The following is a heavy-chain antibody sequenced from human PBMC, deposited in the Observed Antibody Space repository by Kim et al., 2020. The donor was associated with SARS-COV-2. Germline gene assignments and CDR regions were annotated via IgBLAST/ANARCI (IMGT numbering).Heavy chain of an antibody. J-gene: IGHJ5*02. Sequence: KYYADSVTGRFTISRDNSKNTLYLQMNSLRGEDTAVYYCARVGIAAAGFDPWGQGTLVTVSS. D-gene: IGHD6-13*01. CDR3: ARVGIAAAGFDP. CDR2: K. V-gene: IGHV3-30*01.